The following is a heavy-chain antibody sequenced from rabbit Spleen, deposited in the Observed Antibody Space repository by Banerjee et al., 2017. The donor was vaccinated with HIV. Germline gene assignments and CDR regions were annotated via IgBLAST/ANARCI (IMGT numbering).Heavy chain of an antibody. J-gene: IGHJ6*01. CDR3: ARSLMTVNNV. CDR1: GFTLSGYW. Sequence: QSLEESGGDLVKPGASLTLTCTASGFTLSGYWMSWVRQAPGKGLEWIACIDTSTSGSTWYASWAKGRFTISKTSSTTVTLQMTSLTAADTATYFCARSLMTVNNVWGQGTLVTVS. D-gene: IGHD2-1*01. CDR2: IDTSTSGST. V-gene: IGHV1S40*01.